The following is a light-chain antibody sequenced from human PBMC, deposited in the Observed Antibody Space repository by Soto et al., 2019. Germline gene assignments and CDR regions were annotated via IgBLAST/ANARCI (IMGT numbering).Light chain of an antibody. Sequence: DIQMTQSPSTLSASVGDRVTITCRASQSISDWLAWYQHKPGKAPKVLIYKASNLESGVPSRFSGSRSGTEFTLTISSLQPDDFATYYCQQYKDDAWTFGQGTRVEIK. CDR3: QQYKDDAWT. CDR1: QSISDW. J-gene: IGKJ1*01. CDR2: KAS. V-gene: IGKV1-5*03.